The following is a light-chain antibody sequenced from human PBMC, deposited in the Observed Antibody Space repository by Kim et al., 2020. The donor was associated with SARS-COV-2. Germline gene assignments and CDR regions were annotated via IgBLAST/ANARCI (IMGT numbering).Light chain of an antibody. J-gene: IGKJ4*01. CDR2: AAS. Sequence: DIQMTQSPSSLSASVGDRVTITCRASQYINTYLNWYLHKPGKAPMLLIYAASTLQSGVPSRFSGSGSGTDFTLTINGLQPEDFATYYCQQSYRTPLTFGGGTKVDIK. CDR3: QQSYRTPLT. V-gene: IGKV1-39*01. CDR1: QYINTY.